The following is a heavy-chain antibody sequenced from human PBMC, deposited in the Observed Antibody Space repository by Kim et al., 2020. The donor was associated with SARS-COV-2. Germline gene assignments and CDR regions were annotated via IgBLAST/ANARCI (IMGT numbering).Heavy chain of an antibody. CDR3: ARVPGFLPDI. Sequence: STHYNPPLKSRVTISVDTSKNPFSLKRSSVTAADTAVYCWARVPGFLPDIWGQGTMVTVSS. CDR2: ST. J-gene: IGHJ3*02. V-gene: IGHV4-59*01.